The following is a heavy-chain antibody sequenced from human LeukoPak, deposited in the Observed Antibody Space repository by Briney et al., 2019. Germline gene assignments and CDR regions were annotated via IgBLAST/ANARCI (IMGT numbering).Heavy chain of an antibody. CDR1: GFTFSSYA. CDR3: AREEYYDFWSGYKALNYYGMDV. V-gene: IGHV3-30-3*01. J-gene: IGHJ6*02. CDR2: ISYDGSNK. Sequence: GGSLRLSCAVSGFTFSSYAMHWVRQAPGKGLEWVAVISYDGSNKYYVDSVKGRFTISRDNSKNTLYLQMNSLRAEDTAVYYCAREEYYDFWSGYKALNYYGMDVWGQGTTVTVSS. D-gene: IGHD3-3*01.